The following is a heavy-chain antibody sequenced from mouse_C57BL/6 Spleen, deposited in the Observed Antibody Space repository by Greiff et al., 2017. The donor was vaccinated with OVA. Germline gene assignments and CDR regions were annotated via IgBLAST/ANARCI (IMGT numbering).Heavy chain of an antibody. CDR2: IHPNSGST. J-gene: IGHJ3*01. CDR3: ARPYRDWFAY. V-gene: IGHV1-64*01. Sequence: QVQLQQSGAELVKPGASVKLSCKASGYTFTSYWIHWVKQRPGQGLEWIGMIHPNSGSTNYNEKFKSKATLTVDKSSSTAYMQLSSLTSEDSAVYYCARPYRDWFAYWGQGTLVTVSA. CDR1: GYTFTSYW. D-gene: IGHD2-10*01.